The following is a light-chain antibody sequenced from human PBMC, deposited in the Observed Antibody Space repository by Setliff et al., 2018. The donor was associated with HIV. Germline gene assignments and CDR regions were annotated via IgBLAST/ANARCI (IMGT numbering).Light chain of an antibody. CDR1: SNDFGSYDY. V-gene: IGLV2-14*01. J-gene: IGLJ1*01. CDR3: SSFTSSSSYV. CDR2: EVS. Sequence: QSALTQPASVSGSPGQSITISCTGTSNDFGSYDYVSWYQHQPGKVPKLMIYEVSNRPSWVSDRFSGSKSGNTASLTISGLQTEDEADYYCSSFTSSSSYVFGTGTKVTVL.